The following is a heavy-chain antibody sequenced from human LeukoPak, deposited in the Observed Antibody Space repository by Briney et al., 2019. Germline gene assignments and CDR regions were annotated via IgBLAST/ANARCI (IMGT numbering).Heavy chain of an antibody. V-gene: IGHV1-69*06. J-gene: IGHJ4*02. CDR3: AVKQQLVLFGFDY. D-gene: IGHD6-13*01. Sequence: APVKVSCKASGGTFSSYAISWVRQAPGQGLEWMGGIIPIFGTANYAQKFQGRVTITADKSTSTAYMELSSLRSEDTAVYYCAVKQQLVLFGFDYWGQGTLVTVSS. CDR2: IIPIFGTA. CDR1: GGTFSSYA.